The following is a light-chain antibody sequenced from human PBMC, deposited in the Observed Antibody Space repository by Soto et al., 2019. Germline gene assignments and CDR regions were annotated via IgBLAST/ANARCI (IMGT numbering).Light chain of an antibody. CDR2: TAS. CDR3: QQYNTWPRT. CDR1: QSVGSN. J-gene: IGKJ1*01. V-gene: IGKV3-15*01. Sequence: EIVMTQSPATLSVSPGERATLSCRASQSVGSNLAWYQQNPGQAPRLLIYTASTRAAGVPVRFSGSGSGTEFALTIDSLQSEDFGIYHCQQYNTWPRTFGQGTKVEI.